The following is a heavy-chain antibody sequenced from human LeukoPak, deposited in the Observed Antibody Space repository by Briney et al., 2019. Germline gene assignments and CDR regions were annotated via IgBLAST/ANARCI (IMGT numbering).Heavy chain of an antibody. CDR3: AGDPGPYDFWSGYLYYYYYYGMDV. J-gene: IGHJ6*02. CDR2: ISAYNGNT. Sequence: ASVKVSCKASGYTFTSYGISWVRQAPGQGLEWMGWISAYNGNTNYAQKLQGRVTMTTDTSTSTAYMELRSLRSDDTAVYYCAGDPGPYDFWSGYLYYYYYYGMDVWGQGTTVTVSS. CDR1: GYTFTSYG. V-gene: IGHV1-18*01. D-gene: IGHD3-3*01.